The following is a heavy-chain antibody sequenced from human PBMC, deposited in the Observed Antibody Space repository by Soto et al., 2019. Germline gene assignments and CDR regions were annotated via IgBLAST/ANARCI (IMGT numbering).Heavy chain of an antibody. CDR1: GFTFSSYG. CDR3: AKEAHSSSWYPFAY. CDR2: ISYDGSNK. J-gene: IGHJ4*02. V-gene: IGHV3-30*18. D-gene: IGHD6-13*01. Sequence: QVQLVESGGGVVQPGRSLRLSCAASGFTFSSYGMHWVRQAPGKGLEWVAVISYDGSNKYYADSVKGRFTISRDNSKNTLNLQMNSLRAEDTAVYYCAKEAHSSSWYPFAYWGQGTLVTVSS.